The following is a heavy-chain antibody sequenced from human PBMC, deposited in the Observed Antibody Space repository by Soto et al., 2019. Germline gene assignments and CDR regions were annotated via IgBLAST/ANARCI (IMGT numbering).Heavy chain of an antibody. CDR3: ATGYCSGGSCPVSMDV. V-gene: IGHV1-3*01. J-gene: IGHJ6*04. CDR1: GSTFAKYA. CDR2: TSAGNRQT. Sequence: ASVKVSCKGSGSTFAKYAIHWLRRAPGQRPEWMGRTSAGNRQTDYSQNFQGRVSITRDTSAGTAYMELSSLRSEDTAVYYCATGYCSGGSCPVSMDVWGKGTTVTVSS. D-gene: IGHD2-15*01.